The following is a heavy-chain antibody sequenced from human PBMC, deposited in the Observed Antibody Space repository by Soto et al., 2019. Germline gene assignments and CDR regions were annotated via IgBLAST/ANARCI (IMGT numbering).Heavy chain of an antibody. CDR1: GFTFSSDW. V-gene: IGHV3-74*03. CDR2: ISGDGRSI. D-gene: IGHD3-16*01. CDR3: ARARSPNYGYCHY. Sequence: PGGSLRLSCTASGFTFSSDWMHWVRQTPGKGLVWVSRISGDGRSITYADSVKGRFTISRDNAKNTLFLQVNSLRAEDTAVYYCARARSPNYGYCHYWGQGTLVTVSS. J-gene: IGHJ4*02.